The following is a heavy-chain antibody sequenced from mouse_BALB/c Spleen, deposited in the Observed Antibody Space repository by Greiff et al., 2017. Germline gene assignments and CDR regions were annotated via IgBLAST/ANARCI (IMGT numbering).Heavy chain of an antibody. CDR3: ASYYYGSEDY. J-gene: IGHJ2*01. V-gene: IGHV14-1*02. CDR1: GFNIKDSY. Sequence: EVQLQQSGAELVRPGALVKLSCKASGFNIKDSYMHWVKQRPEQGLEWIGRIDPANGNTKYDPKFQGKATITADTSSNTAYLQLSSLTSEDTAVYYCASYYYGSEDYWGQGTTLTVSS. CDR2: IDPANGNT. D-gene: IGHD1-1*01.